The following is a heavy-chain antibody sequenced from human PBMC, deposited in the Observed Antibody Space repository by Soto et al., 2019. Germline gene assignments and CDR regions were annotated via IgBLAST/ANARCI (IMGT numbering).Heavy chain of an antibody. J-gene: IGHJ3*02. CDR2: IYPGDSDT. CDR1: GYSFTSYW. CDR3: ARSPIMITFGGVIASDAFDI. D-gene: IGHD3-16*01. V-gene: IGHV5-51*01. Sequence: GESLKISCKGSGYSFTSYWIGWVRQMPGKGLEWMGIIYPGDSDTRYSPSFQGQVTISADKSISTAYLQWSSLKASDTAMYYCARSPIMITFGGVIASDAFDIWGQGTMVTVSS.